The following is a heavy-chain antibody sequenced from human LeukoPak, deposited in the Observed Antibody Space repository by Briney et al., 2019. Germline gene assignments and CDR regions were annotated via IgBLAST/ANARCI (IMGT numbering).Heavy chain of an antibody. J-gene: IGHJ4*02. CDR2: IHHAGAT. Sequence: SETLSLTCTVSDYYISSGHYWGWIRQPPGKGLEWIGNIHHAGATYYNPSLKSRVTISVDTSKNQFSLKLNSVTAADTAVYYCARAPLTTATSDYFDLWGLGTLVTVSS. CDR1: DYYISSGHY. CDR3: ARAPLTTATSDYFDL. V-gene: IGHV4-38-2*02. D-gene: IGHD4-17*01.